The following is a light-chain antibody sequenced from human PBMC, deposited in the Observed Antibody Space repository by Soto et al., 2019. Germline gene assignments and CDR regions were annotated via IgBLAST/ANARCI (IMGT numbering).Light chain of an antibody. Sequence: QSVLSQPPSASGTPGQRVTISCSGSSSNIGSKYVYWYRQLPGTAPKLLIYRNNERPSGVPDRFSGSKSGTSASLAIGDLRSEDEADYYCASWDASVSGWVFGGGTKLTVL. V-gene: IGLV1-47*01. J-gene: IGLJ3*02. CDR3: ASWDASVSGWV. CDR1: SSNIGSKY. CDR2: RNN.